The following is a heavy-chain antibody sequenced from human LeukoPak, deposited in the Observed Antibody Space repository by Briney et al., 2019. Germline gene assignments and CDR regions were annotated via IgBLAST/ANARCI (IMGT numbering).Heavy chain of an antibody. CDR2: ISGSGGST. CDR3: TRGGTTLDY. J-gene: IGHJ4*02. D-gene: IGHD1-7*01. CDR1: GFTFSSYA. V-gene: IGHV3-23*01. Sequence: GGPLRLSCAASGFTFSSYAMSWVRQAPGKGLEWVSAISGSGGSTYYADSVKGRFTISRDNAKNTLYLQMNSLRAEDTAVYYCTRGGTTLDYWGQGTLVTVSS.